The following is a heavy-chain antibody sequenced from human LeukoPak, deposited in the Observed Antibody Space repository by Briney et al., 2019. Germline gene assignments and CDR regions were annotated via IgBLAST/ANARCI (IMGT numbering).Heavy chain of an antibody. Sequence: PGGSLRLSCAVSGLTFSGNGMHWVRQAPGKGLEWVALIWYDGSNKYYADSVKGRFTISRDNSKNALYLQMDSLRAEDTGVYYCAKDLGVTMVRGLCDYWGQGTLVTVSS. V-gene: IGHV3-33*06. CDR2: IWYDGSNK. D-gene: IGHD3-10*01. J-gene: IGHJ4*02. CDR3: AKDLGVTMVRGLCDY. CDR1: GLTFSGNG.